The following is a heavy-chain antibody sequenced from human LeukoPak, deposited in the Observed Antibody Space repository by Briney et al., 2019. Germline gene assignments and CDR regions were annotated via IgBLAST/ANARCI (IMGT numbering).Heavy chain of an antibody. CDR3: ARAPPRVTAAGYDY. J-gene: IGHJ4*02. CDR1: GDTFSSYA. V-gene: IGHV1-69*04. D-gene: IGHD6-13*01. Sequence: ASVKVSCKASGDTFSSYAISWVRQAPGQGLEWMGRVIPILGISNYAQKFQGRVTITADKSTSTAYMEVSSLRSEDTAVYYCARAPPRVTAAGYDYWGQGTLVTVYS. CDR2: VIPILGIS.